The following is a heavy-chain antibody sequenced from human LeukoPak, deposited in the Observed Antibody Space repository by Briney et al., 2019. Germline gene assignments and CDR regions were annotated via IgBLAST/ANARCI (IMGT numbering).Heavy chain of an antibody. V-gene: IGHV3-23*01. CDR3: AKSHCSGGSCDQGNYFDY. Sequence: PGGSLRLSCAVSEFSFSSYAMSWVRQAPRKGLEWVSAISGSGGSTYYADSVKGRFSISRDKSKNTLYLQMNSLRVEDTAVYYCAKSHCSGGSCDQGNYFDYWGQGTLVTVSS. CDR2: ISGSGGST. J-gene: IGHJ4*02. D-gene: IGHD2-15*01. CDR1: EFSFSSYA.